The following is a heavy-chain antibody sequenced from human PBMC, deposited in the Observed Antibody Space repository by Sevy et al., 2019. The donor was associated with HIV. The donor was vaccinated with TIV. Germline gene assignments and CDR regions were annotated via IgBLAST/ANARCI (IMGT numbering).Heavy chain of an antibody. CDR2: ISGSGGST. CDR3: AKDGNTMVRGVINDAFDI. Sequence: GGSLRLSCAASGFTFSSYAMSWVRQAPGKGLEWVSPISGSGGSTYYADSVKGRFTISIDNSKNTLYLQMNSLRAEDTAVYYCAKDGNTMVRGVINDAFDIWGQGTMVTVSS. CDR1: GFTFSSYA. D-gene: IGHD3-10*01. V-gene: IGHV3-23*01. J-gene: IGHJ3*02.